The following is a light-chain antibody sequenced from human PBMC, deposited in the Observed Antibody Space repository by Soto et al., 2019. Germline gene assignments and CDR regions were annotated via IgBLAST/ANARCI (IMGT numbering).Light chain of an antibody. CDR2: GAS. CDR3: QQYGSSPRT. CDR1: QSVSSGY. Sequence: EIVLTQSPGTLSLSPGERATLSCRASQSVSSGYLVWYQQKPGQAPRLLIYGASSRAPGIPDRVSGSGSGTDFTLTISRLEPEDFAVYYCQQYGSSPRTFGQGTKVEIK. V-gene: IGKV3-20*01. J-gene: IGKJ1*01.